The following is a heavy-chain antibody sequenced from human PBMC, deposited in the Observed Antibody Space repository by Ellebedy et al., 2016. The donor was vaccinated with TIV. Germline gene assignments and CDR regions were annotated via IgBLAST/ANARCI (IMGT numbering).Heavy chain of an antibody. D-gene: IGHD6-19*01. CDR3: VQAGGFLSGWYNY. J-gene: IGHJ4*02. V-gene: IGHV3-9*01. CDR2: ISWNSGSI. Sequence: SLKISCAASGFTFDDSAMHWVRQAPGKGLEWVSGISWNSGSIDYADSVKGRFTISRDNAKNSLYLQMNSLRAEDTAFYYCVQAGGFLSGWYNYWGQGALVAVSS. CDR1: GFTFDDSA.